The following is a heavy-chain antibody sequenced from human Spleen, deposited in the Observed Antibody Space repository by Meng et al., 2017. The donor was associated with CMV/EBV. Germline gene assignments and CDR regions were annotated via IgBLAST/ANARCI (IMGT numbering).Heavy chain of an antibody. J-gene: IGHJ4*02. CDR2: IRYDGSNK. D-gene: IGHD3-22*01. Sequence: GESLKISCAASGFTFSSYGMHWVRQAPGKGLEWVAFIRYDGSNKYYADSVKGRFTISRDNSKNSVFLQMNSVRADDTALYYCARGDYYHSSTYLSGDYWGQGTQVTVSS. CDR3: ARGDYYHSSTYLSGDY. CDR1: GFTFSSYG. V-gene: IGHV3-30*02.